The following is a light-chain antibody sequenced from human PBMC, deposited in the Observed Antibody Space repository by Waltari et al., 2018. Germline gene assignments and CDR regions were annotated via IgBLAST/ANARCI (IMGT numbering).Light chain of an antibody. Sequence: EIMLTQSPGTLSLSPGERATLSCRASQRITKYLAWYQQKPGQAPRLLSYGASSRATGIPDRCSGSGSGTDFSLTISRLEPQDFAVYYCQHYVRLPATFGQGTKVEIK. CDR1: QRITKY. CDR3: QHYVRLPAT. V-gene: IGKV3-20*01. J-gene: IGKJ1*01. CDR2: GAS.